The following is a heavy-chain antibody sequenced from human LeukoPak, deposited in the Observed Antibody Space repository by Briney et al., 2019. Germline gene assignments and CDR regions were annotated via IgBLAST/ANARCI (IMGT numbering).Heavy chain of an antibody. D-gene: IGHD4-11*01. CDR1: GFNFNNSG. Sequence: GGSLRLSCAGSGFNFNNSGMHWIRQAPGKGLEWVAVISFDGKNQHYAGSVKGRFTTSRDNSKNTVYLQMNSLRPEDTAVYYCAKDLPAETKMGGFDFWGQGALVTISS. CDR2: ISFDGKNQ. J-gene: IGHJ4*02. V-gene: IGHV3-30*18. CDR3: AKDLPAETKMGGFDF.